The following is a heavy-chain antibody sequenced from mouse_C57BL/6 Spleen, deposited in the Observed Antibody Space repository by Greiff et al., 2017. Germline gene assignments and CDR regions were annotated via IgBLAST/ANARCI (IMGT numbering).Heavy chain of an antibody. CDR1: GYTFTSYW. D-gene: IGHD3-3*01. CDR3: ERLGGGGYAMDY. V-gene: IGHV1-72*01. CDR2: IDPNSGGT. J-gene: IGHJ4*01. Sequence: QVQLQQPGAELVKPGASVKPSCKASGYTFTSYWMHWVKQRPGRGLEWIGRIDPNSGGTKYNEKFKSKATLTVDTPSSTAYMQLSSLTSGDSEGYDCERLGGGGYAMDYWGQGTSVTVSS.